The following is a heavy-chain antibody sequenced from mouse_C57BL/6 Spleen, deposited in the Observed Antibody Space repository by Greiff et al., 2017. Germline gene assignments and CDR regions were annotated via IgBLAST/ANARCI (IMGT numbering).Heavy chain of an antibody. Sequence: QVQLQQSGPELVKPGASVKISCTASGYTFTDYYINWVTQRPGQGLEWIGWLYPGSGNTKYNEKFKGKATLTVDTSSSTAYRQLSSRTSEDSAVYFCARGDDYSWFAYWGQGTLVTVSA. CDR2: LYPGSGNT. CDR1: GYTFTDYY. J-gene: IGHJ3*01. V-gene: IGHV1-84*01. CDR3: ARGDDYSWFAY. D-gene: IGHD2-4*01.